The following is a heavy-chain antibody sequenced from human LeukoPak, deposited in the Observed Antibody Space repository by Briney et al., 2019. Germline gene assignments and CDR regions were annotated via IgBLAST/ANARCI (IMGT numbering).Heavy chain of an antibody. Sequence: SETLSLTCTVSGGSISSYYWSWIRQPPGKGLEWIGYIYYSGSTNYNPSLKSRVTISVDTSKNQFSLKLSSVTAADTAVYYCARGSVVAATGQYFQHWGQGTLVTVSS. J-gene: IGHJ1*01. V-gene: IGHV4-59*12. CDR1: GGSISSYY. CDR3: ARGSVVAATGQYFQH. CDR2: IYYSGST. D-gene: IGHD2-15*01.